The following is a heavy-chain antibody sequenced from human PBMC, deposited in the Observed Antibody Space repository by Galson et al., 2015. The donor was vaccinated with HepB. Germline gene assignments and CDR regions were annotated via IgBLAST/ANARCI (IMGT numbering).Heavy chain of an antibody. CDR2: IDWDDDK. V-gene: IGHV2-70*01. Sequence: PALVKPTQTLTLTCTFSGFSLSTYGMCVNWIRQTPGKGLEWLALIDWDDDKQYTTSLKTRLTISKDTSRNQVVLTMTNMDPVDTATYFCARTYFLRRSGGLGALPHWFDSWGQGTLAIVSS. J-gene: IGHJ5*01. CDR3: ARTYFLRRSGGLGALPHWFDS. D-gene: IGHD2/OR15-2a*01. CDR1: GFSLSTYGMC.